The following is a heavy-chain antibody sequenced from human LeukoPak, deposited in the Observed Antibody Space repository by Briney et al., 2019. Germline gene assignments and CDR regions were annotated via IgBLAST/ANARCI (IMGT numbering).Heavy chain of an antibody. CDR1: GYTFTSYG. V-gene: IGHV1-18*01. D-gene: IGHD6-19*01. CDR3: ARPGVAGSFDY. J-gene: IGHJ4*02. Sequence: ASVKVSCKPSGYTFTSYGISWVRQAPGQGLEWMGWISGYNANTNYAQKLQGRVTMTTDTSTSTVYMELRSLRSDDTAVYYCARPGVAGSFDYWGQGTLVTVSS. CDR2: ISGYNANT.